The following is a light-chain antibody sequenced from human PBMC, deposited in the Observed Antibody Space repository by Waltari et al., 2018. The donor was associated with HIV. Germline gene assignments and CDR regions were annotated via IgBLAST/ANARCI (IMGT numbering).Light chain of an antibody. CDR1: SSAVGGYNS. Sequence: QSALTQPRSVSGSPGQSVAISCTGTSSAVGGYNSVSWYQHHPGKALKLMIYDVTKRPSGVPDRFSGSKSGNTASLTISGLQAEDEADYYCCSYAGSYTFVFGGGTKLTVL. V-gene: IGLV2-11*01. J-gene: IGLJ3*02. CDR2: DVT. CDR3: CSYAGSYTFV.